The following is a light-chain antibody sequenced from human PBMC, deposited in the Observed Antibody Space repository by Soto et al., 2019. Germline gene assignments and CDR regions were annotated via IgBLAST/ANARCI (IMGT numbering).Light chain of an antibody. CDR1: QYINTR. CDR3: HQRQSWPRT. Sequence: EIVLTQSPGTLSLSPGERATLSSRASQYINTRLAWYQHRPGQAPRLLIYQTSIRAAGIPARFSASGSGTDFTLTISDVQPEDFALYYCHQRQSWPRTFGQGTKVDIK. J-gene: IGKJ1*01. CDR2: QTS. V-gene: IGKV3-11*01.